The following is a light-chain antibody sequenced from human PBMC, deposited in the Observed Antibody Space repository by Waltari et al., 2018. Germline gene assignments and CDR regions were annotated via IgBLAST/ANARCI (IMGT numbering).Light chain of an antibody. V-gene: IGKV4-1*01. CDR2: WVS. Sequence: DIVMTQSPDSLAVSLGERATITCKSSQTGLYNYNTKNHLAWFQQKPGQPPELLISWVSTRASGVPDRFSGSGSGTVFTLTIRNLRAEDEAVYYCQQYFSYPRTFFLGTNVEI. CDR3: QQYFSYPRT. J-gene: IGKJ2*01. CDR1: QTGLYNYNTKNH.